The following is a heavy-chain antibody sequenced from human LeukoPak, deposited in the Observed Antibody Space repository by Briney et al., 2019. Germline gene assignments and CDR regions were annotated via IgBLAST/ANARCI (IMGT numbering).Heavy chain of an antibody. CDR3: AKGKQQIYCSSTSCYTGFDY. J-gene: IGHJ4*02. Sequence: GGSLRLSCAASGFTFSSYGMHWVRQAPGKGLEWVAFIRYDGSNKYYADSVKGRFTISRDNSKNTLYLQMNSLRAEDTAVYYCAKGKQQIYCSSTSCYTGFDYWGQGTLVTVSS. V-gene: IGHV3-30*02. CDR1: GFTFSSYG. D-gene: IGHD2-2*02. CDR2: IRYDGSNK.